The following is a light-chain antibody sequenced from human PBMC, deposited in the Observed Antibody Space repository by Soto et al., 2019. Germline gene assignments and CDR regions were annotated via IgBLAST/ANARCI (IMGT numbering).Light chain of an antibody. J-gene: IGLJ1*01. V-gene: IGLV2-8*01. Sequence: QSALTQSPSASGSPGQSVTISCTGTKNDIGVYDFVSWYQHHPGKAPRLIIYEVVQRPSGVPDRFSGSKSGNTASLTVSGLQAADAADYFCKSYAGSNTYVFGSGTKVTVL. CDR2: EVV. CDR1: KNDIGVYDF. CDR3: KSYAGSNTYV.